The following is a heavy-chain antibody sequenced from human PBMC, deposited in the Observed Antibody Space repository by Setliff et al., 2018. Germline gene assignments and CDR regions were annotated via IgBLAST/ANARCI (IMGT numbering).Heavy chain of an antibody. CDR2: IIPILGTT. V-gene: IGHV1-69*05. J-gene: IGHJ4*01. Sequence: SVKVSCKASGGFSTHAISWVRQVPGQGLEWMGGIIPILGTTDYAQNWQGRVTITTDESTSSAYLEMSNLRSEDTAVYYCASALIRRVAVAGKSQFDYWGQGTLVTVSS. D-gene: IGHD6-19*01. CDR1: GGFSTHA. CDR3: ASALIRRVAVAGKSQFDY.